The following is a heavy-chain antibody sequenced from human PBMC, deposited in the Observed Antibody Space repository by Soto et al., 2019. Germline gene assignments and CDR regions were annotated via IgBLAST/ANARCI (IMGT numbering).Heavy chain of an antibody. CDR3: AKEGRLRSLDY. J-gene: IGHJ4*02. D-gene: IGHD4-17*01. V-gene: IGHV3-30*18. CDR1: GFTFSSYG. CDR2: ISYDGSNK. Sequence: QVQLVESGGGVVQPGRSLRLSCAASGFTFSSYGMHWVRQAPGKGLEWVAVISYDGSNKYYADSVKGRFTISRDNSKNTLYLQMNSLRAEDTAVYYCAKEGRLRSLDYWGQGTLVTVSS.